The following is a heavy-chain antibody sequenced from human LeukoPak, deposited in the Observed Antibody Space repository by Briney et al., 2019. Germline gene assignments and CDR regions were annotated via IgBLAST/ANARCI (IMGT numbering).Heavy chain of an antibody. V-gene: IGHV3-23*01. D-gene: IGHD3-10*01. CDR1: GFTFSSYA. Sequence: GGSLRLSCAASGFTFSSYAMSWVCQAPGKGLEWVSAISGSGGSTYYADSVKGRFTISRDNAKNSLYLQMNSLRAEDTAVYYCAGDTGHYYYGMDVWGQGTTVTVSS. J-gene: IGHJ6*02. CDR2: ISGSGGST. CDR3: AGDTGHYYYGMDV.